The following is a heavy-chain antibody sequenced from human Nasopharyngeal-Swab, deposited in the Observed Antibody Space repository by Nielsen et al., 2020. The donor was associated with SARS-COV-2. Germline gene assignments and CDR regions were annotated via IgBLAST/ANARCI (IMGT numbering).Heavy chain of an antibody. Sequence: SETLSLTCGLNGASFSGYYWGWIRQPPGKGLEWIGDITRSGNTNYNPALRSRVTISVATSKGEFSLKLTSVTAADTAVYYCAREGIILGGSSSPEGLDYWGQGTLVTVSS. CDR1: GASFSGYY. J-gene: IGHJ4*02. D-gene: IGHD6-6*01. CDR2: ITRSGNT. V-gene: IGHV4-34*01. CDR3: AREGIILGGSSSPEGLDY.